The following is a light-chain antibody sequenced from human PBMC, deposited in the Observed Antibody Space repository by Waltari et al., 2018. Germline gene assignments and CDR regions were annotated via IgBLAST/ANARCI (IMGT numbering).Light chain of an antibody. CDR1: TSDVGGYDH. J-gene: IGLJ3*02. Sequence: QSALTQPRSVSGSPGQSVTIPCTGTTSDVGGYDHLSWYQPDPNKAPKLIIYAVTRRPSGFSDRFSASKSGNTASLTISGLQAEDEADYYCCSSAGGFTWVFGGGTKLTVL. V-gene: IGLV2-11*01. CDR3: CSSAGGFTWV. CDR2: AVT.